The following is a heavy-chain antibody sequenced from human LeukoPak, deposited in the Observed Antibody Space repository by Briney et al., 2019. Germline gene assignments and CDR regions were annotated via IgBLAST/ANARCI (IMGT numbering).Heavy chain of an antibody. D-gene: IGHD3-22*01. V-gene: IGHV4-59*01. J-gene: IGHJ4*02. Sequence: PSETLSLTCTVSGGSISPYYWSWIRQSPGRGLEWIGYIYYSGSTNYNPSLKSRVTISVDTSKNQFSLKLSSVTAADTAVYYCARGENTYYYDSSGYYYVWGQGTLVTVSS. CDR1: GGSISPYY. CDR3: ARGENTYYYDSSGYYYV. CDR2: IYYSGST.